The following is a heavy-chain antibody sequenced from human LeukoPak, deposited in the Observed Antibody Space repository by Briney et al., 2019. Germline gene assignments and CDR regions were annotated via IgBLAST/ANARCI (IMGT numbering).Heavy chain of an antibody. D-gene: IGHD2-2*01. Sequence: SETLSLTCTISGYSISGGYYWGWIRQPPGKGLEWIGSIYHSGSTYYNPSLKSRVTISVDTSKIQFSLKVSSKTAADTAVYYCARSPAAIAWFDPWGQGTLVTVSS. CDR3: ARSPAAIAWFDP. V-gene: IGHV4-38-2*02. J-gene: IGHJ5*02. CDR1: GYSISGGYY. CDR2: IYHSGST.